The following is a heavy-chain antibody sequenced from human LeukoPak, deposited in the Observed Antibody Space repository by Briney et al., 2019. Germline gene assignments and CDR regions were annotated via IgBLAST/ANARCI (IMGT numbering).Heavy chain of an antibody. CDR1: GYTFTSFG. J-gene: IGHJ4*02. CDR2: ISPYDGNT. CDR3: ARTRPTWEGWGFDY. D-gene: IGHD1-26*01. Sequence: ASVKVSCKASGYTFTSFGITWVRQAPGQGLEWMGWISPYDGNTNYAQNLQGRATMTTDTPTSTAYMDLRSLRSDDTAVYYCARTRPTWEGWGFDYWGQGTLVTVSS. V-gene: IGHV1-18*01.